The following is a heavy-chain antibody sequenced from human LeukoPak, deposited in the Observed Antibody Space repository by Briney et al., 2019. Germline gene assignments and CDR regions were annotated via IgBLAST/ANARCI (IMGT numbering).Heavy chain of an antibody. V-gene: IGHV4-31*01. J-gene: IGHJ4*02. Sequence: SQTLSLTCSFSGGSISNGDYTWSWIRQHPGKRLEWIRFIYYSGSTYYNPSLKSPVPISVDTSKNQVSLRLSSVTAADTAVYYCARDGGYNYGPLYSWGQGALVCVS. CDR2: IYYSGST. CDR1: GGSISNGDYT. CDR3: ARDGGYNYGPLYS. D-gene: IGHD5-18*01.